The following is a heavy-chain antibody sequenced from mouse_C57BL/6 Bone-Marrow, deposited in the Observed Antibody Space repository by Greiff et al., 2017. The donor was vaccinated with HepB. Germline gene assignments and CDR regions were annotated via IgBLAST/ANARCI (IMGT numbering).Heavy chain of an antibody. CDR2: IYPGNSDT. Sequence: VQLQQSGTVLARPGASVKMSCKTSGYTFTSYWMHWVKQRPGQGLEWIGAIYPGNSDTSYNQKFKGKAKLTAVTSASTAYMELSSLTNEDSAVYYCTRWIITTVVAKNYFDYWGQGTTLTVSS. D-gene: IGHD1-1*01. J-gene: IGHJ2*01. V-gene: IGHV1-5*01. CDR3: TRWIITTVVAKNYFDY. CDR1: GYTFTSYW.